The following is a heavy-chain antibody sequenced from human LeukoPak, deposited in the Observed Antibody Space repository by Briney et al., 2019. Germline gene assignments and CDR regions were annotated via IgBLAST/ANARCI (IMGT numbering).Heavy chain of an antibody. J-gene: IGHJ6*03. D-gene: IGHD2-2*01. Sequence: GSSVKVSCKSSGGTFSSYAISWVRQAPGQGLEWMGGIIPIFGTANYAQKFQGRVAITADESTSTAYMELSSLRSEDTAVYYCARGTVVPAAMGYYYYMDVWGKGTMVTVSS. V-gene: IGHV1-69*13. CDR2: IIPIFGTA. CDR1: GGTFSSYA. CDR3: ARGTVVPAAMGYYYYMDV.